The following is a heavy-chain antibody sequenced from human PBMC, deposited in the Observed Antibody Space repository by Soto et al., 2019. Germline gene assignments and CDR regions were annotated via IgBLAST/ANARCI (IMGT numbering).Heavy chain of an antibody. CDR3: AIDDYGDSRLGIPFDY. CDR2: INPSGGST. D-gene: IGHD4-17*01. V-gene: IGHV1-46*01. Sequence: QVQLVQSGAEVKKPGASVKVSCKASGYTFTSYYMHWVRQAPGQGLEWMGIINPSGGSTSYAQKFQGRVTMTRDTSTSTVYMELSSLRSEDTAVYYCAIDDYGDSRLGIPFDYWGQGTLVTVSS. CDR1: GYTFTSYY. J-gene: IGHJ4*02.